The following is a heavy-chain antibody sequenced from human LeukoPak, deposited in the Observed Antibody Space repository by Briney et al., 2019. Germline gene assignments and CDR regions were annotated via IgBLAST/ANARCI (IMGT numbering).Heavy chain of an antibody. J-gene: IGHJ4*02. CDR2: ISSRSSHI. CDR1: GFTFTPYG. V-gene: IGHV3-21*06. D-gene: IGHD3-3*01. CDR3: VRDALGIFGVHSTH. Sequence: GGSLRLSCAASGFTFTPYGMTWVRQAPGKGPEWIASISSRSSHIYYADSVNGRFTITRDNDKNSLYLEMTSLGAEDTAVYYCVRDALGIFGVHSTHWGQGTLVTVSS.